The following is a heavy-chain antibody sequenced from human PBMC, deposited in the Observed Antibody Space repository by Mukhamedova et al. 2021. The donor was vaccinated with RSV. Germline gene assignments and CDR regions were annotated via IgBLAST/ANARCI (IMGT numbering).Heavy chain of an antibody. J-gene: IGHJ4*02. CDR2: ISTYNGNT. CDR3: ARAGLPAGEQWLVGNHY. Sequence: SWVRQAPGQGLEWMGWISTYNGNTTYAQKVQGRVTMTTDTSTSTAYMELRILRSDDTAVYYCARAGLPAGEQWLVGNHYWGPG. V-gene: IGHV1-18*01. D-gene: IGHD6-19*01.